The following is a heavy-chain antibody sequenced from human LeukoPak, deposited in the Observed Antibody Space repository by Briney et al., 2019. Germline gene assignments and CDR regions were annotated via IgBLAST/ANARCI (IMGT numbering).Heavy chain of an antibody. J-gene: IGHJ4*02. V-gene: IGHV3-66*01. CDR1: QFTVSTHY. CDR3: ARSKVTAMGIFDY. Sequence: GGSLRLSCAASQFTVSTHYMSWVRQAPGKGLEWVSFISSDGGTYYADSVKGRFTISRDDSKNTVYLKMNSLRAEDTAIYYCARSKVTAMGIFDYWGQGTLVTVSS. CDR2: ISSDGGT. D-gene: IGHD2-21*02.